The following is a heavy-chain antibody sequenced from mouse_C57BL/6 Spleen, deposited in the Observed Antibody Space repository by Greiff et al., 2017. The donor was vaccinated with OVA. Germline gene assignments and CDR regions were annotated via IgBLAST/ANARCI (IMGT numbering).Heavy chain of an antibody. CDR3: TGDNWDEGFAY. CDR1: GFTFSNYW. V-gene: IGHV6-3*01. CDR2: IRLKSDNYAT. D-gene: IGHD4-1*01. J-gene: IGHJ3*01. Sequence: EVHLVESGGGLVQPGGSMKLSCVASGFTFSNYWMNWVRQSPEKGLEWVAQIRLKSDNYATHYAESVKGRFTISRDDSKSSVYLQMNNLRAEDTGIYYCTGDNWDEGFAYWGQGTLVTVSA.